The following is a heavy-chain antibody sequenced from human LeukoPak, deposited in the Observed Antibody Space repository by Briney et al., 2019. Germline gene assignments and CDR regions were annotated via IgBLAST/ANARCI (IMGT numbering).Heavy chain of an antibody. CDR2: IKQDGSEK. J-gene: IGHJ4*02. CDR1: GFTFSSYW. CDR3: ARDPGIAAAANHFDY. V-gene: IGHV3-7*01. Sequence: GGSLRLSCAASGFTFSSYWMSWVRQAPGKGLEWVANIKQDGSEKYYVDSVKGRFTISRDNAKNSLYLQMNSPRAEDTAVYYCARDPGIAAAANHFDYWGQGTLVTVSS. D-gene: IGHD6-13*01.